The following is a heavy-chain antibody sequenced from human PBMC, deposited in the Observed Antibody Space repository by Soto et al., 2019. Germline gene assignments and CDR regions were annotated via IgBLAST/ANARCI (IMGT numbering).Heavy chain of an antibody. J-gene: IGHJ5*02. CDR3: ARVIWVRGVINWFDP. Sequence: SETLSLTCTVSEGSIRGYYWSWIRQPPGKGLEWIGYIYYSGSTNYNPSLTSRVTISVDTSKNQFSLKLSSVTAADTAVYYCARVIWVRGVINWFDPWGQGTLVTVSS. V-gene: IGHV4-59*01. CDR1: EGSIRGYY. D-gene: IGHD3-10*01. CDR2: IYYSGST.